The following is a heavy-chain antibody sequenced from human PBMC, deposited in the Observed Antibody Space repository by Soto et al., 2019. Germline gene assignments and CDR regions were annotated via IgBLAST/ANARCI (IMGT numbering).Heavy chain of an antibody. J-gene: IGHJ5*02. Sequence: SETLSLTCTVSGGSISRYYWSWIRQPPGKGLEWIGYIYYSGSTNYNPSLKSRVTISVDTSKNQFSLKLSSVTAADTAVYYCARHRSIAAAGNWFDPWGQGTLVTVSS. D-gene: IGHD6-13*01. CDR1: GGSISRYY. CDR2: IYYSGST. V-gene: IGHV4-59*08. CDR3: ARHRSIAAAGNWFDP.